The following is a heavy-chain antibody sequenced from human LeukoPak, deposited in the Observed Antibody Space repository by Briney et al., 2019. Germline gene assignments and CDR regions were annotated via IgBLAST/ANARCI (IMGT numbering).Heavy chain of an antibody. V-gene: IGHV3-30*02. J-gene: IGHJ3*02. CDR1: GITFSSYG. Sequence: PGGSLRLSCAASGITFSSYGIHWVRQAPGKGLEWVAFIRYDGSKKSYADSVKGRFTISRDNSKNTLYVQMNSLRGEDTAVYYCARAAPTYYCSRTSCYAFDIWGQGTMVTVSS. CDR2: IRYDGSKK. D-gene: IGHD2-2*01. CDR3: ARAAPTYYCSRTSCYAFDI.